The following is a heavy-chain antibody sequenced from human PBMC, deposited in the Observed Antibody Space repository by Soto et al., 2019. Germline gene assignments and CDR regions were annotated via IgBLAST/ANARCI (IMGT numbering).Heavy chain of an antibody. CDR3: ARESEPGIAAALYCYYGMDV. D-gene: IGHD6-13*01. CDR2: IWYDGSNK. V-gene: IGHV3-33*01. Sequence: GGSLRLSCAASGFTFSSYGMHWVRQAPGKGLEWVAVIWYDGSNKYYADSVKGRFTISRDNSKNTLYLQMNSLRAEDTAVYYCARESEPGIAAALYCYYGMDVWGQGTTVTVSS. CDR1: GFTFSSYG. J-gene: IGHJ6*02.